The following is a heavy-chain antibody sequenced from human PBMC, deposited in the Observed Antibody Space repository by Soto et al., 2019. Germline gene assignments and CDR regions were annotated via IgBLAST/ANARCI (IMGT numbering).Heavy chain of an antibody. V-gene: IGHV4-34*01. CDR3: ARAETRYGSGHDANDY. CDR2: INHSGST. J-gene: IGHJ4*02. Sequence: SETLSLTRAVYGGSFSGFYWGWIRPPPGKGLEWIGEINHSGSTNYNPSLKSRVTISVDTSKNQFALKLSSVTAADTAVYYCARAETRYGSGHDANDYWGQGTLVTVSS. CDR1: GGSFSGFY. D-gene: IGHD3-10*01.